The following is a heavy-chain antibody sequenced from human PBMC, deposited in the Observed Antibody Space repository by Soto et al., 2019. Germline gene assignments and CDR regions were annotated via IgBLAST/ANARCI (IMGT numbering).Heavy chain of an antibody. CDR2: ISHSGTT. Sequence: KPSETLFLTCLVSGFPISSTYSWGWIRQPPGKGLEWIGSISHSGTTSYSPSLTSRVSISVDTSKNQVSLKLTSVTAADTAVYFCARVTMVIRDSDHFGVDVWGHGTTVTVSS. D-gene: IGHD4-17*01. V-gene: IGHV4-38-2*02. CDR3: ARVTMVIRDSDHFGVDV. J-gene: IGHJ6*02. CDR1: GFPISSTYS.